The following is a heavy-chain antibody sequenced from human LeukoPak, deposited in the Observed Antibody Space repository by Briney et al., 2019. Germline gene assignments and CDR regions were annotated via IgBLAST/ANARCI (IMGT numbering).Heavy chain of an antibody. Sequence: SETLSLTCTVSGGSISSYYWSWIRQPAGKGLEGIGRIYTSGSTNYNASLKSRVSMSVDTSKNQFSLKLSSVTAADTAVFYCARENSGSYRGFDYWGQGTLVTVSS. CDR2: IYTSGST. D-gene: IGHD1-26*01. J-gene: IGHJ4*02. CDR3: ARENSGSYRGFDY. CDR1: GGSISSYY. V-gene: IGHV4-4*07.